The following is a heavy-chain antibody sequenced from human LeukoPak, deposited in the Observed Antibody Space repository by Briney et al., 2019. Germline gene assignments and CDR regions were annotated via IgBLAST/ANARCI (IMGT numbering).Heavy chain of an antibody. CDR1: GFTFRNYW. CDR2: TKPDGSAE. V-gene: IGHV3-7*01. Sequence: GGSLRLSCAASGFTFRNYWMGWVRQAPGKGLEWVANTKPDGSAEYYADSVRGRFTTSRDNANNLLYLQMNRLRAEDTAVYYCARDGDLNTNFDYWGQGTLVNVSS. CDR3: ARDGDLNTNFDY. D-gene: IGHD3-3*01. J-gene: IGHJ4*02.